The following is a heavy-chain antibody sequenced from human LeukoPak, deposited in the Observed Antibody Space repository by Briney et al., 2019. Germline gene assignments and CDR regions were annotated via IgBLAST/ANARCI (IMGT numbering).Heavy chain of an antibody. CDR3: ARVRPGYYYMDV. D-gene: IGHD7-27*01. V-gene: IGHV3-74*01. CDR1: GFTFSSFW. CDR2: INIDGSGT. Sequence: GGSLRLSCAASGFTFSSFWMHWVRQAPGKGLVWVSRINIDGSGTTYADSVRGRFTISRDNAKNTLYLQMNSLRVEDTAVYYCARVRPGYYYMDVWGKGTTVTVSS. J-gene: IGHJ6*03.